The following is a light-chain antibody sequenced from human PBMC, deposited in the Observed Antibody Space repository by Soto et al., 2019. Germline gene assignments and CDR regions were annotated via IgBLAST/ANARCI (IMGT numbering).Light chain of an antibody. V-gene: IGKV3-20*01. CDR3: QQYGSSPPT. Sequence: EIVLTQSPGTLSLSPGERATLSCRASQSVSSNHLAWYRRKPAQAPRLLIYGASYRATDIPGRFSGSGSGTVFTITITRLEPEDFAVYYCQQYGSSPPTFGPGTRVEIK. J-gene: IGKJ1*01. CDR1: QSVSSNH. CDR2: GAS.